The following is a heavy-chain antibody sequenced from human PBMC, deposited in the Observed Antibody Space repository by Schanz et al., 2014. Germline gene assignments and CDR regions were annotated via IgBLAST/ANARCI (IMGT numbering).Heavy chain of an antibody. CDR3: ARGGAYRSPSPVFYFDY. V-gene: IGHV1-46*01. CDR1: GYIFTSYS. Sequence: QVHLVPSGAAVKKPGASVKVSCQASGYIFTSYSMHWVRQAPGQGLEWLGIINPSGVSTSSAQEFQGRVTMTRDTSTSTLQMELSSLRSEDTAVYYCARGGAYRSPSPVFYFDYWGQGTLVTVSS. J-gene: IGHJ4*02. CDR2: INPSGVST. D-gene: IGHD6-6*01.